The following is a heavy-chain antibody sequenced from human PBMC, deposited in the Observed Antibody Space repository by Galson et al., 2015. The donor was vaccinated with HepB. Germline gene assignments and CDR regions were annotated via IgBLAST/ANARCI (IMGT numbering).Heavy chain of an antibody. CDR3: SVVVAATTPHAYWYFDL. Sequence: SLRLSCAASGFTFSSYWMSWVRQAPGKGLEWVSYISSSSSTIYYADSVKGRFTISRDNAKYSLYLQMNSLRAEDTAVYYCSVVVAATTPHAYWYFDLWGRGTLVTVSS. V-gene: IGHV3-48*01. J-gene: IGHJ2*01. CDR2: ISSSSSTI. D-gene: IGHD2-15*01. CDR1: GFTFSSYW.